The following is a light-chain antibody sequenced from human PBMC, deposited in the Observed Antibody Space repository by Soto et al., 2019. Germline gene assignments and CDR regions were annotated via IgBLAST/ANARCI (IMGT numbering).Light chain of an antibody. CDR2: AAS. CDR1: QGVSNY. CDR3: QKYNSSPFT. J-gene: IGKJ2*01. V-gene: IGKV1-27*01. Sequence: DIQMTQSPSSLASSLGERVTLTCRASQGVSNYIAWYQQKPGKGPKVLIYAASTLQSGIPARFSGSGSGTDFTLTISRLKPEDVEIYYCQKYNSSPFTFGRGTKVDIK.